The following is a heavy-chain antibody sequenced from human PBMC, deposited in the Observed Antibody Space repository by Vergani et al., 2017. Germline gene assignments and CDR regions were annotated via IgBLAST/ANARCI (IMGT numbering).Heavy chain of an antibody. CDR1: GGSFSGYY. CDR3: SREERRGYSYGLANYFDY. D-gene: IGHD5-18*01. Sequence: QVQLQQWGAGLLKPSETLSLTCAVYGGSFSGYYWSWIRQPPGEGLEWIGEINHSGSTNYNPSLKSRVTISVATSKNQFSLKLSSVTAAATAVYYCSREERRGYSYGLANYFDYWGQGTLVTVSS. CDR2: INHSGST. J-gene: IGHJ4*02. V-gene: IGHV4-34*01.